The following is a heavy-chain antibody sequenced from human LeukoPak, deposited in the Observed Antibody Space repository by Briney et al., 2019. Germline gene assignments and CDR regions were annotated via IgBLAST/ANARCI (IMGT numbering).Heavy chain of an antibody. V-gene: IGHV3-9*01. Sequence: GGSLRLSCAASGFTFDDYAMHWVRQAPGKGLEWVSGISWNSGSIGYADSVKGRFTISRDNAKNSLYLQMNSQRAEDTALYYCAKDRRAYGSGSSYWFDPWGQGTLVTVSS. J-gene: IGHJ5*02. CDR1: GFTFDDYA. CDR3: AKDRRAYGSGSSYWFDP. CDR2: ISWNSGSI. D-gene: IGHD3-10*01.